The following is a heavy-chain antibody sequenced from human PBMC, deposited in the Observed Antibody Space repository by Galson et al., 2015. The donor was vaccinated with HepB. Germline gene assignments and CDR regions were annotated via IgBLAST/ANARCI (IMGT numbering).Heavy chain of an antibody. J-gene: IGHJ6*02. CDR3: ARADIAAAGTDYYYYGMDV. D-gene: IGHD6-13*01. V-gene: IGHV4-34*01. Sequence: SETLSLTCAVYGGSFSGYYWSWIRQPPGKGLGWIGEINRSGSTNYNPSLKSRVTISVDTSKNQFSLKLSSVTAADTAVYYCARADIAAAGTDYYYYGMDVWGQGTTVTVSS. CDR2: INRSGST. CDR1: GGSFSGYY.